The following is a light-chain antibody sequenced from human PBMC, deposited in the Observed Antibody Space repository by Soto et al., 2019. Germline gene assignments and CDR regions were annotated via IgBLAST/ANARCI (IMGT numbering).Light chain of an antibody. CDR1: ESIGYW. CDR3: LQHYNYPPT. CDR2: DAS. Sequence: DIQLTQSPSTLTASVGDRFTIGCLASESIGYWLAWYQQKPGKAPKLLIYDASSLRSGVPSRFSGSGSGTEFTLTISTLQPDDFATYYCLQHYNYPPTFGGGTKVDIK. J-gene: IGKJ4*01. V-gene: IGKV1-5*01.